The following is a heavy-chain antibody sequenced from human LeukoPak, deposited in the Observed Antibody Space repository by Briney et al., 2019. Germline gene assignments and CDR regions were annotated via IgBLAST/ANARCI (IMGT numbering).Heavy chain of an antibody. Sequence: GGSLRLSCAASGFTFSSYSMNWVRQAPGKGLEWVSSISSSGSYIYYADSVKGRLTISRDNAKNSLFLQMNSLRVEETAVYYCARGFYYYDSSGPNDAFDMWGQGTMVTVSS. CDR1: GFTFSSYS. V-gene: IGHV3-21*01. CDR3: ARGFYYYDSSGPNDAFDM. J-gene: IGHJ3*02. D-gene: IGHD3-22*01. CDR2: ISSSGSYI.